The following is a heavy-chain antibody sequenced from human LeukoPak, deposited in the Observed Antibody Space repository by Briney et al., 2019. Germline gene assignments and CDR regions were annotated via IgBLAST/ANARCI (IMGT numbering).Heavy chain of an antibody. V-gene: IGHV1-2*06. Sequence: GASVKVSCKASGYTFTGYYMHWVRQAPGQGLEWMGRINPNSGGTNYAQKFQGRVTMTRDTSISTAYMELSRLRSDDTAVYYCARVGPAGISRFLEWFDYWGQGTLVTVSS. CDR2: INPNSGGT. CDR3: ARVGPAGISRFLEWFDY. D-gene: IGHD3-3*01. CDR1: GYTFTGYY. J-gene: IGHJ4*02.